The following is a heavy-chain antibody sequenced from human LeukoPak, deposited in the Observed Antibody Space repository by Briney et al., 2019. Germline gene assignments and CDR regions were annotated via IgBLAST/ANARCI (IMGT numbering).Heavy chain of an antibody. CDR3: ARYLSHYYDSSGYYLYYYYGMDV. J-gene: IGHJ6*02. CDR1: GYTFTSYY. D-gene: IGHD3-22*01. Sequence: ASVKVSCKASGYTFTSYYMHWVRQAPGHGLEWLGVINPSGGGTSYAQKFQGRVTMPTNTSTSPAYMELRGLRSDGPAVYYCARYLSHYYDSSGYYLYYYYGMDVWGQGTTVTVSS. V-gene: IGHV1-46*01. CDR2: INPSGGGT.